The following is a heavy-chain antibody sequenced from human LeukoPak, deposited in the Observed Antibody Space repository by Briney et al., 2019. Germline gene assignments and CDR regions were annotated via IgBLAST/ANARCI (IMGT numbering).Heavy chain of an antibody. V-gene: IGHV3-7*05. CDR3: ARLHSAVYYGDAFDI. CDR1: GISLRRYW. Sequence: GSLRLPRSSSGISLRRYWKAWVRQAPGKGPGWVAKIKEDGSEKYYVDSVKGRFTVSRDNVKNSLFLQMNSLRAEDTAAYYCARLHSAVYYGDAFDIWGQGTMVTVSS. CDR2: IKEDGSEK. D-gene: IGHD3-10*01. J-gene: IGHJ3*02.